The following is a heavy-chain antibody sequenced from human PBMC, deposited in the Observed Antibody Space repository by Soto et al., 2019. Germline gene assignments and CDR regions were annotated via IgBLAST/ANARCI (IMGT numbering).Heavy chain of an antibody. Sequence: GESLKISCKASGFSFSTYWIAWVRQRPGKGLDWMGIIYPGDSDTRYSPSFQGQVTISVDNSIDTAYLEWTTLRASDSAMYYCARHSLATQPGDYWGQGTRVTVSS. CDR1: GFSFSTYW. V-gene: IGHV5-51*01. J-gene: IGHJ4*02. D-gene: IGHD5-12*01. CDR2: IYPGDSDT. CDR3: ARHSLATQPGDY.